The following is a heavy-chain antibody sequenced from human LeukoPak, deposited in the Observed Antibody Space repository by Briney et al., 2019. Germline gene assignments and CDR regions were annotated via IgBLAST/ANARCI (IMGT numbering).Heavy chain of an antibody. CDR2: IYYSGST. J-gene: IGHJ1*01. CDR1: GGSISSYY. D-gene: IGHD2-15*01. Sequence: SETLSLTCTVSGGSISSYYWSWIRQPPGEGLERIGYIYYSGSTNYNPSRKSRVTISVDTSKNQFSLKLSSVTAADTAVYYCAREGEDCSGGSCYTSEYFQHWGQGTLVTVSS. V-gene: IGHV4-59*01. CDR3: AREGEDCSGGSCYTSEYFQH.